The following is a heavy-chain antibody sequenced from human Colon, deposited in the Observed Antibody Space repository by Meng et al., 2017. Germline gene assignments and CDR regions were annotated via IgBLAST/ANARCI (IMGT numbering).Heavy chain of an antibody. J-gene: IGHJ5*02. CDR2: INHSGST. CDR1: GGSLSSDTYY. V-gene: IGHV4-31*03. Sequence: QRPLTHPGPGLVKPSQNLSLPCTVSGGSLSSDTYYWTWIRQDPGKGLEWIGIINHSGSTYYNPSLKSRVTMSLDTSKQQFSLKLISVTAADTAVYFCARGLNEGGLAHNWFDPWGQGTLVTVSS. D-gene: IGHD1-1*01. CDR3: ARGLNEGGLAHNWFDP.